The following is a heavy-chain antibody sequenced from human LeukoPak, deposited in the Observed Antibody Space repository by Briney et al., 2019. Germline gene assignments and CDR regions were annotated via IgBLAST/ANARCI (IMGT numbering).Heavy chain of an antibody. D-gene: IGHD2-2*02. Sequence: ASVKVSCKASGYTFTGYYMHWVRQAPGQGLEWMGWINPNSGGTNYAQKFQGWVTMTRDTSISTAYMELSRLRSEDTAVYYCARVVVPAAISDAFDIWGQGTMVTVSS. CDR3: ARVVVPAAISDAFDI. J-gene: IGHJ3*02. CDR1: GYTFTGYY. CDR2: INPNSGGT. V-gene: IGHV1-2*04.